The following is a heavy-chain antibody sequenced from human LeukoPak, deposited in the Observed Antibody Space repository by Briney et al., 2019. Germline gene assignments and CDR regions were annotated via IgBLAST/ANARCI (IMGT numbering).Heavy chain of an antibody. J-gene: IGHJ4*02. D-gene: IGHD5-12*01. CDR1: GGSISSYY. CDR2: IYYSGST. V-gene: IGHV4-59*01. CDR3: ARGNGGYAVY. Sequence: SETLSLTCTVSGGSISSYYWSWIRQPPRKGLECIGYIYYSGSTNYNPSLKSRVTISVDTSKNQFSLKLSAVTAADTAIFYCARGNGGYAVYWGQGTLVTVSS.